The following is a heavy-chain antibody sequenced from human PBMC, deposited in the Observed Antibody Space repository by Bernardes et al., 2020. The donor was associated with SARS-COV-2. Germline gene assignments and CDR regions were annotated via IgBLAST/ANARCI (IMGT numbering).Heavy chain of an antibody. Sequence: GGSLRLSCAASGFTFSDSPMHWVRQASGKGLEWVGRIRSKRNNYATTYGASVRGRFTISREDSKNTAFLQMNSLKTEDTAVYFCTRKSNDDGFEFWYDFDNWGQGPLVTVSS. V-gene: IGHV3-73*01. CDR3: TRKSNDDGFEFWYDFDN. D-gene: IGHD3-3*01. J-gene: IGHJ4*02. CDR2: IRSKRNNYAT. CDR1: GFTFSDSP.